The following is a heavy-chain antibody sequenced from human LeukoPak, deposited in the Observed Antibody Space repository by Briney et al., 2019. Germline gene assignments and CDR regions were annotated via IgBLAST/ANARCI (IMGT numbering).Heavy chain of an antibody. D-gene: IGHD2-21*01. CDR2: ISYDGSNK. CDR3: AQGYSGY. V-gene: IGHV3-30-3*01. J-gene: IGHJ4*02. Sequence: QPGGSLRLSCAASGFTFSSYAMHWVRQAPGKGLEWVAVISYDGSNKYYADSVKGRFTISRDNSKNTLYLQMNSLRAEDTAVYYCAQGYSGYWGQGTLVTVSS. CDR1: GFTFSSYA.